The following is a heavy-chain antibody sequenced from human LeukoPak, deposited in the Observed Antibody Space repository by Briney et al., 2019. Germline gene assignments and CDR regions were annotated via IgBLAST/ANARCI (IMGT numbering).Heavy chain of an antibody. Sequence: GASVKVSCKASGYTFTDYYMHWVRQAPGQGLEWMGWINPNSGGTNYAQKFQGWVTMTRDTSISTAYMELNRLRSDDTAVYYCARQFGDSYGFYYFDYWGQGTLVTVSS. CDR1: GYTFTDYY. D-gene: IGHD5-18*01. J-gene: IGHJ4*02. V-gene: IGHV1-2*04. CDR2: INPNSGGT. CDR3: ARQFGDSYGFYYFDY.